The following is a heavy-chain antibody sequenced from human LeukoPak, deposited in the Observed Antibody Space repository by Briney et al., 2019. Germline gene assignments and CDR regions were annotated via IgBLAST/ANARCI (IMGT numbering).Heavy chain of an antibody. CDR2: ISAYNGNT. V-gene: IGHV1-18*01. J-gene: IGHJ5*02. Sequence: ASVKVSCKASGYTFTSYGISWVRQAPGQGLEWMGWISAYNGNTNYAQKLQGRVTMATDTSTSTAYMELRSLRSEDTAVYYCARDNSVRDEAWWFNPWGQGTLVTVSS. CDR3: ARDNSVRDEAWWFNP. D-gene: IGHD5-24*01. CDR1: GYTFTSYG.